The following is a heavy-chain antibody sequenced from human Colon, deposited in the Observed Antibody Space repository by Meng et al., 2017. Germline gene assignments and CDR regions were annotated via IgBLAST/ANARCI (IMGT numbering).Heavy chain of an antibody. D-gene: IGHD3-16*01. CDR2: NNHSGRP. CDR3: ARIRPRLGGKTFDP. J-gene: IGHJ5*02. CDR1: GGYFSGYY. Sequence: GQLQPVCAGLLKPSENLSLTSAVLGGYFSGYYWGWIRQPSGKGLEWIGENNHSGRPPSPPSLPSRVTNSVDTSKNQFSLKLSSVTAADTAVYYCARIRPRLGGKTFDPWGQGTLVTVSS. V-gene: IGHV4-34*01.